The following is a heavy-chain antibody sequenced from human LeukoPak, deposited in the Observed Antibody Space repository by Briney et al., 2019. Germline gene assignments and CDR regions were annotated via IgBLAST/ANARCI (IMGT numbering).Heavy chain of an antibody. D-gene: IGHD6-13*01. CDR2: IKQDGSEK. CDR3: ARDFVAAVAFDI. Sequence: GGSLRLSCAASGFTFNRDWTAWVRQAPGKGLEWVANIKQDGSEKYYVDSVKGRFTISRDNAKNSLYLQMNSLRAEDTAVYYCARDFVAAVAFDIWGQGTTVTVSS. CDR1: GFTFNRDW. J-gene: IGHJ3*02. V-gene: IGHV3-7*01.